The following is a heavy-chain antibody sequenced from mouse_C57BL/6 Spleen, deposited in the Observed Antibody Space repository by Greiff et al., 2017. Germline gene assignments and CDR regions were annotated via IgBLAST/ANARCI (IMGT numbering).Heavy chain of an antibody. Sequence: EVKLMESGGGLVQPGGSLSLSCAASGFTFTDYYMSWVRQPPGKALEWLGFIRNKANGYTTEYSASVKGRFTISRDNSQSILYLQMNALRAEDSATYYCARYAARYFDYWGQGTTLTVSS. CDR1: GFTFTDYY. CDR3: ARYAARYFDY. CDR2: IRNKANGYTT. V-gene: IGHV7-3*01. J-gene: IGHJ2*01.